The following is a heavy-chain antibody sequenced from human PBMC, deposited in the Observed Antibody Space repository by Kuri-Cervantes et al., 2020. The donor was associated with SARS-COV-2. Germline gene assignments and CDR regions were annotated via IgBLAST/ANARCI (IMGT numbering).Heavy chain of an antibody. Sequence: SETLSLTCTVSGGSISSGAYYWSWIRQPPGKGLEWIGSIYHSGSTYYNPSLKSRVTISVDTSKNQFSLKLSSVTAADTAVYYCARYPTGSSGWYSSDAFDIWGQGTMVTVSS. CDR2: IYHSGST. V-gene: IGHV4-39*07. CDR3: ARYPTGSSGWYSSDAFDI. D-gene: IGHD6-19*01. CDR1: GGSISSGAYY. J-gene: IGHJ3*02.